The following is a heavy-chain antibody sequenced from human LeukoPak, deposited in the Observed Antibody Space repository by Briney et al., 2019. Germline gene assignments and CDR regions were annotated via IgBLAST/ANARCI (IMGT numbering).Heavy chain of an antibody. CDR2: IYYSGST. V-gene: IGHV4-59*08. CDR1: GGSISSYY. J-gene: IGHJ3*02. CDR3: ARHYYDSSGYGAFDI. D-gene: IGHD3-22*01. Sequence: SETLPLTCTVSGGSISSYYWSWIRQPPGKGLEWIGYIYYSGSTNYNPSLKSRVTISVDTSKNQFSLKLSSVTAADTAVYYCARHYYDSSGYGAFDIWGQGTMVTVSS.